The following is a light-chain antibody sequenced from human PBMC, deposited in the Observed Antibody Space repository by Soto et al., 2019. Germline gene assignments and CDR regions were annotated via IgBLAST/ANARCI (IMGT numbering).Light chain of an antibody. V-gene: IGKV1-5*03. Sequence: DIHMTQSAATLSASLGDRVTITWGASQIVSSRLAWYQQKPGKAPKLLIYKASSLESGVPSRFSGSGYGTEFNLTISSLQTDDFATYYCQQYNSYPWTFGQGTKVDIK. J-gene: IGKJ1*01. CDR3: QQYNSYPWT. CDR1: QIVSSR. CDR2: KAS.